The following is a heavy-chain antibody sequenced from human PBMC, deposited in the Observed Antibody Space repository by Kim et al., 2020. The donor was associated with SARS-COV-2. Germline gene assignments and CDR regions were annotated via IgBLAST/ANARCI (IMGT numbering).Heavy chain of an antibody. J-gene: IGHJ5*02. CDR3: AREKYSYGLNWFDP. V-gene: IGHV7-4-1*02. Sequence: ASVKVSCKASGYTFTSYAMNWVRQAPGQGLEWMGWINTNTGNPTYAQGFTGRFVFSLDTSVSPAYLQISSLKAEDTAVYYCAREKYSYGLNWFDPWGQGTLVTVSS. CDR2: INTNTGNP. CDR1: GYTFTSYA. D-gene: IGHD5-18*01.